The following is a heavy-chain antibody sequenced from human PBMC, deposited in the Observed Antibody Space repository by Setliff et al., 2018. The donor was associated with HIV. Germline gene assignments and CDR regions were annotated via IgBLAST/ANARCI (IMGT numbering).Heavy chain of an antibody. CDR1: GASIENNF. Sequence: SETLSLTCTVSGASIENNFWSWFRQPPGKGLEWIGYISYTGSTNYDPSLKSRLTIVADTSKSQFSLKLTSVTAADTAVYYCARGAYIKMNYCFDYWGRGTLVTVSS. J-gene: IGHJ4*02. CDR2: ISYTGST. V-gene: IGHV4-59*01. D-gene: IGHD3-16*01. CDR3: ARGAYIKMNYCFDY.